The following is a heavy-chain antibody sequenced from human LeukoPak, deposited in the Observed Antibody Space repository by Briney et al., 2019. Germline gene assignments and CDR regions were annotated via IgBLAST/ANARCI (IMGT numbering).Heavy chain of an antibody. CDR1: GYTFTSYG. CDR2: ISAYNGNT. J-gene: IGHJ3*02. V-gene: IGHV1-18*01. Sequence: ASVKVSCKASGYTFTSYGISWVRQAPGQGLEWMGWISAYNGNTNYAQKLQGRVTMTTDTSTSTAYMELRSLRSDDTAVYYCARDEYYYDSSGYPAFDIWGQGTMVTVPS. CDR3: ARDEYYYDSSGYPAFDI. D-gene: IGHD3-22*01.